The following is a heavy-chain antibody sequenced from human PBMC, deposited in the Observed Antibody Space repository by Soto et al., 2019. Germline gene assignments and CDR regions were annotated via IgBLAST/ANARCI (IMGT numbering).Heavy chain of an antibody. J-gene: IGHJ5*02. CDR2: IIPILGIA. D-gene: IGHD6-13*01. V-gene: IGHV1-69*02. Sequence: QVQLVQSGAEVKKPGSSVKVSCKASGGTFSSYTISWVRQAPGQGLEWMGRIIPILGIANYAQKFQGGVTITANKSTSTAYMELRSLRSEDTAVYYCARARGIAAAASRPPYGWFHPWGQGNLVTVSS. CDR1: GGTFSSYT. CDR3: ARARGIAAAASRPPYGWFHP.